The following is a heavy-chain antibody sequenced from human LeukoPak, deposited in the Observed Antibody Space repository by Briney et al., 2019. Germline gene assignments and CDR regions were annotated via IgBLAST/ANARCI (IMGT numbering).Heavy chain of an antibody. CDR3: ARANYYDSSGYQAPPYFDY. D-gene: IGHD3-22*01. Sequence: PGGSLRLSCAASGFTFSSYSMNWVRQAPGKGLEWVANIKQDGTEKYYVDSVKGRFTISRDNAKNSLYLQMNSLRAEDTAVYYCARANYYDSSGYQAPPYFDYWGQGTLVTVSS. J-gene: IGHJ4*02. CDR2: IKQDGTEK. V-gene: IGHV3-7*01. CDR1: GFTFSSYS.